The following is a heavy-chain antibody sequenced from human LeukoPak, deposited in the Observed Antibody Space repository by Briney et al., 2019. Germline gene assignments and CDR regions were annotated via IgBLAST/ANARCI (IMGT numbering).Heavy chain of an antibody. V-gene: IGHV1-18*01. CDR2: ISAYNGNT. CDR1: GYTFTSYG. D-gene: IGHD6-19*01. Sequence: ASVKVPCKASGYTFTSYGISWVRQAPGQGLEWMGWISAYNGNTNYAQKLQGRVTMTTDTSTSTAYMELRSLRSDDTAVYYCARVPSSGWYNYYYGMDVWGQGTTVTVSS. CDR3: ARVPSSGWYNYYYGMDV. J-gene: IGHJ6*02.